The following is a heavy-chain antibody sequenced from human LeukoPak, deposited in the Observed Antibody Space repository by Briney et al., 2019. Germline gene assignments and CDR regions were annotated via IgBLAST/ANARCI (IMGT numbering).Heavy chain of an antibody. J-gene: IGHJ3*02. Sequence: GGSLRLSCAASGFTFSNHWMLWVRQAPGKGLMWVSRINSDGSSTSFADSVKGRFTLSRDNAKNTLYLQTNSLRADDTAVYYCARAPAYGNAFDIWGQGTMVTVSS. CDR3: ARAPAYGNAFDI. CDR1: GFTFSNHW. V-gene: IGHV3-74*01. CDR2: INSDGSST. D-gene: IGHD3-16*01.